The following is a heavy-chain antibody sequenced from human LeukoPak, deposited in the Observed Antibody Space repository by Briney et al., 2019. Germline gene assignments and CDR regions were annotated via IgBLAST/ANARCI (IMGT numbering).Heavy chain of an antibody. Sequence: GGSLRLSCVGTGFSFSSFSMNWVRQAPGKGLEWVATISGSDTYYLDSVKGRFTISRDDFRSTVYLQMNSLRADDTALYYCAKIPGDSFFDVWGQGTLVTVSS. J-gene: IGHJ4*02. CDR3: AKIPGDSFFDV. V-gene: IGHV3-23*01. CDR2: ISGSDT. CDR1: GFSFSSFS. D-gene: IGHD2-21*01.